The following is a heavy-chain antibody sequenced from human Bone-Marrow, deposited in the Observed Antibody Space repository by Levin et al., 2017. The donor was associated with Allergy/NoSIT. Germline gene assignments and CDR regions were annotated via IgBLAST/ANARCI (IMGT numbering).Heavy chain of an antibody. CDR2: INHSGNT. CDR3: ARGKGDITMIVVVITAAEFYFDS. V-gene: IGHV4-34*01. Sequence: SETLSLTCAVYGGSFSDYSWTWIRQPPGKGLEWIGGINHSGNTKYNPSLKSRVTMSVDTSKNQFSLKLTSVTAADTAVYYCARGKGDITMIVVVITAAEFYFDSWGQGTQVTVPS. D-gene: IGHD3-22*01. J-gene: IGHJ4*02. CDR1: GGSFSDYS.